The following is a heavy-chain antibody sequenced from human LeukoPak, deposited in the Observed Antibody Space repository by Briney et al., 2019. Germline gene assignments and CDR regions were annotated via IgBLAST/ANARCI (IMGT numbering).Heavy chain of an antibody. CDR1: GYTFTIYY. D-gene: IGHD6-19*01. V-gene: IGHV1-46*01. CDR3: ARVLKGSLGGSGWGSYYYYGMDV. CDR2: INPSGGST. Sequence: ASVRVSCKASGYTFTIYYMHWVRQAPGQGLEWMGIINPSGGSTSYAQKFQGRVTMTRDTSTSTVYMELSSLRSEDTAVYYCARVLKGSLGGSGWGSYYYYGMDVWGQGTTVTVSS. J-gene: IGHJ6*02.